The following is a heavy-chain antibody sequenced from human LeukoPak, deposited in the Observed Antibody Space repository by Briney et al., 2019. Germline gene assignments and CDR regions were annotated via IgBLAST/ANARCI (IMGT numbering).Heavy chain of an antibody. CDR2: INHSVST. D-gene: IGHD1-7*01. J-gene: IGHJ6*02. V-gene: IGHV4-34*01. Sequence: SETLSLTCAVYGGSFSGYYWSGIRQPPGKGLEWMGEINHSVSTNYNPSLKSRVTISVDTSKNQFSLKLSSVTAADTAVYYCARYETTSYYYYGMVVWGQGTTVTVSS. CDR3: ARYETTSYYYYGMVV. CDR1: GGSFSGYY.